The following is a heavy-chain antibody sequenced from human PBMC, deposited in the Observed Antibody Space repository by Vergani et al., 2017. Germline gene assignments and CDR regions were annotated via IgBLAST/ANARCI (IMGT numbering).Heavy chain of an antibody. J-gene: IGHJ4*02. D-gene: IGHD3-22*01. V-gene: IGHV1-69*18. CDR1: GGTFSSYA. Sequence: QVQLVQSGAEVKKPGSSVKVSCKASGGTFSSYAISWVRQAPGQGLEWMGRIIPIFGTANYAQKFQGRVTITADESTSTAYMELSSLRSEDTAVYYCARSYDSSGYGLFAGLQFDYWGQGTLVTVSS. CDR3: ARSYDSSGYGLFAGLQFDY. CDR2: IIPIFGTA.